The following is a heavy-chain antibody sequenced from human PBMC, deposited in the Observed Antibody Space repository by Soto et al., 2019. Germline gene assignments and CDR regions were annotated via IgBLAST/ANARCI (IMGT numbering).Heavy chain of an antibody. CDR3: AKDRPSSSGWVLDY. J-gene: IGHJ4*02. Sequence: QVQLVESGGGVVQPGRSLRLSCAASGFTFSSYGMHWVRQAPGNGLEWVAVISYDGSNKYYADSVKGRFTISRDNSKNTLYLQMNSLRAEDTAVYYCAKDRPSSSGWVLDYWGQGTLVTVSS. V-gene: IGHV3-30*18. D-gene: IGHD6-19*01. CDR1: GFTFSSYG. CDR2: ISYDGSNK.